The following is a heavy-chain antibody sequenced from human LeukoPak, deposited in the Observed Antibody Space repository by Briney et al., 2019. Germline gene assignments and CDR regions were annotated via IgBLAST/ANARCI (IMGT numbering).Heavy chain of an antibody. CDR1: GFTFSSYA. D-gene: IGHD4-17*01. CDR3: ARARGMDDYGDFRIK. CDR2: ISSSSSYT. Sequence: GGSLRLSCAASGFTFSSYAMSWIRQAPGKGLEWVSYISSSSSYTNYADSVKGRFTISRDNAKNSLSLQMNGLRAEDTAVYYCARARGMDDYGDFRIKWGQGTLVTVSS. J-gene: IGHJ4*02. V-gene: IGHV3-11*06.